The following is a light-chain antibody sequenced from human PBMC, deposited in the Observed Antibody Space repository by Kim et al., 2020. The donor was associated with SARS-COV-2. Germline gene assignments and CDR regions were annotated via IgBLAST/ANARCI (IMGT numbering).Light chain of an antibody. CDR1: SGSIASNY. V-gene: IGLV6-57*02. Sequence: GKTVTISCTGSSGSIASNYVQWYQQRPGSAPTTVIYENNQRPSGVPYRFSGSIDSSSNSASLTISGLKTEDEADYYCQSYDNNNQVFGGGTQLTVL. CDR3: QSYDNNNQV. J-gene: IGLJ3*02. CDR2: ENN.